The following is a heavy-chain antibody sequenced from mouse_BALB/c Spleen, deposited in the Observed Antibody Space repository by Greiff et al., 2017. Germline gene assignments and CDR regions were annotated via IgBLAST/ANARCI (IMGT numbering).Heavy chain of an antibody. D-gene: IGHD2-1*01. CDR2: ISYSGST. CDR1: GYSITSDYA. J-gene: IGHJ4*01. V-gene: IGHV3-2*02. Sequence: EVMLVESGPGLVKPSQSLSLTCTVTGYSITSDYAWNWIRQFPGNKLEWMGYISYSGSTSYNPSLKSRISITRDTSKNQFFLQLNSVTTEDTATYYCARLYYGNYDYAMDYWGQGTSVTVSS. CDR3: ARLYYGNYDYAMDY.